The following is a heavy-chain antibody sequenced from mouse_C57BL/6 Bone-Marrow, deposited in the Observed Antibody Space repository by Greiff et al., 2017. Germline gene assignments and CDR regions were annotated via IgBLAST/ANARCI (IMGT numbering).Heavy chain of an antibody. Sequence: QVQLQQPGAELVKPGASVKVSCKASGYTFTSYWMHWVKQRPGQGLEWIGRIHPSDSDTNYNQKFKGKATLTVDKSSSTAYMQLSSLTSEDSAVYYCAGGFFLFITTVVAPYWYFDVWGTGTTVTVSS. J-gene: IGHJ1*03. V-gene: IGHV1-74*01. CDR1: GYTFTSYW. D-gene: IGHD1-1*01. CDR2: IHPSDSDT. CDR3: AGGFFLFITTVVAPYWYFDV.